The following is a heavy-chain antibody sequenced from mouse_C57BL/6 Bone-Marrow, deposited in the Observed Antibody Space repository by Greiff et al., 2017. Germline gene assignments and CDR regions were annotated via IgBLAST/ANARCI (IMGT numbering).Heavy chain of an antibody. J-gene: IGHJ4*01. CDR3: AKGRWLLPYYYAMDY. V-gene: IGHV2-5*01. D-gene: IGHD2-3*01. CDR1: GFSLTSYG. CDR2: LWRGGST. Sequence: VKLMESGPGLVQPSQSLSITCTVSGFSLTSYGVHWVRQSPGKGLEWLGVLWRGGSTDYNAAFMSRLSITKDNSKSQVFFKMNSLQADDTAIYYCAKGRWLLPYYYAMDYWGQGTSVTVSS.